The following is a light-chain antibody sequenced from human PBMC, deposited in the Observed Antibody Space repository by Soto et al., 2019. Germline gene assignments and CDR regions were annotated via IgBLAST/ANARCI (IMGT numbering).Light chain of an antibody. J-gene: IGKJ3*01. Sequence: EIVMTQSPATLSVSPGERATLSCRASQSISDNLAWYQQKPGQTPRLLLYGASTRATAVPARFSGSGSGTEFTLTISSLQSEDFAVYYCQQYNNWPLTFGPGTKVDVK. CDR2: GAS. CDR1: QSISDN. V-gene: IGKV3-15*01. CDR3: QQYNNWPLT.